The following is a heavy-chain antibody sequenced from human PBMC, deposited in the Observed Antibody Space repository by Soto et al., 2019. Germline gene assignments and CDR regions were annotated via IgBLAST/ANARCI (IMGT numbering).Heavy chain of an antibody. Sequence: SETLSLTCTVSGGSISSGGYYWSWIRQHPGKGLEWIGYIYYSGSTYYNPSLKSRVTISVDTSKNQFSLKLSPVTAADTAVYYCARDGPHDHTFRASVYWYFDLWGRGTLVTVSS. CDR2: IYYSGST. J-gene: IGHJ2*01. D-gene: IGHD2-2*02. V-gene: IGHV4-31*03. CDR3: ARDGPHDHTFRASVYWYFDL. CDR1: GGSISSGGYY.